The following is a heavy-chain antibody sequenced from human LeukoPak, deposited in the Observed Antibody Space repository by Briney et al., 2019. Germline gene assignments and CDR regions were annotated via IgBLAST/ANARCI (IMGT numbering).Heavy chain of an antibody. J-gene: IGHJ5*02. CDR2: INHSGST. V-gene: IGHV4-34*01. Sequence: SETLSLTCAVYGGSLSGYYWSWIRQSPGKGLEWIGEINHSGSTNYNPSLKSRVTISVDTSKNQFSLKLSSVTAADTAVYYCARGGGTAGWFDPWGQGTLVTVSS. CDR1: GGSLSGYY. CDR3: ARGGGTAGWFDP. D-gene: IGHD1-1*01.